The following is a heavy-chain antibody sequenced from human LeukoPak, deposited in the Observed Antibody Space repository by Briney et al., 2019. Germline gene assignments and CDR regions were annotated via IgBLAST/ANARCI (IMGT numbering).Heavy chain of an antibody. V-gene: IGHV3-21*01. CDR3: ARAGTTIPFMDV. J-gene: IGHJ6*02. Sequence: GGSLRLSCAASGFTFSSYSMNWVRQAPGKGLEWVSSISSSSSYIYYADSVKGRFTISRDNAKNSLYLQMNSLRAEDTAVYYCARAGTTIPFMDVGGQGTTVTVSS. CDR2: ISSSSSYI. D-gene: IGHD1/OR15-1a*01. CDR1: GFTFSSYS.